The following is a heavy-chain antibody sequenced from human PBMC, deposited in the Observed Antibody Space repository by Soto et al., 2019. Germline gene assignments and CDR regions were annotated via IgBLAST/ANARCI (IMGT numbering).Heavy chain of an antibody. V-gene: IGHV6-1*01. CDR1: GDSVSSDSAS. J-gene: IGHJ6*02. Sequence: SQTLSLTCAISGDSVSSDSASRNWIRQSPSRGLEWLGRTYYRSKWYIAYAPSVQSRITINPDTSKNQLSLQLNSLTPEDTAVYYCARSRVFIAVAGMANYYYYYGMDVWGQGTTVTVSS. CDR2: TYYRSKWYI. CDR3: ARSRVFIAVAGMANYYYYYGMDV. D-gene: IGHD6-19*01.